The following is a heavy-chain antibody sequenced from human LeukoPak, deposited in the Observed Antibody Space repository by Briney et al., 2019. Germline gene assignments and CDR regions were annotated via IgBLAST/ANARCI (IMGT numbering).Heavy chain of an antibody. Sequence: PSQTLSLTCTVSGGSISSGGYYWSWIRQHPGKGLEWIGYIYYSGSTYYNPSLKSRVTISVDTSKNQFSLKLSSVTAADTAVYHCAKSGLRGYSGYDYRAIFDYWGQGTLVTASS. CDR1: GGSISSGGYY. V-gene: IGHV4-31*03. D-gene: IGHD5-12*01. J-gene: IGHJ4*02. CDR3: AKSGLRGYSGYDYRAIFDY. CDR2: IYYSGST.